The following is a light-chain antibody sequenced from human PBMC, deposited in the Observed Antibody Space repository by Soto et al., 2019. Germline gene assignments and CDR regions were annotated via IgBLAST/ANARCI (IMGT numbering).Light chain of an antibody. J-gene: IGLJ1*01. Sequence: QSALTQPASLSGSPGQSITISCTGTSSDIGGYNYVSWYQQHPGKAPKLIIHDVSNRPSGVSDRIFGSKSGNTASLTNSGLQAEDEADYYCSSYRASSTTQYVFGTGTKVTVL. V-gene: IGLV2-14*03. CDR3: SSYRASSTTQYV. CDR2: DVS. CDR1: SSDIGGYNY.